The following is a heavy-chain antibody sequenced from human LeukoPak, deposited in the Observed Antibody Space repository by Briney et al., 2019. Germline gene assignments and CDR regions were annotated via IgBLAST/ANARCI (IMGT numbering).Heavy chain of an antibody. CDR2: ISGDGTRT. Sequence: GGSLRLSCAASGFSFSSYAITWARQAPVKGLEWVSAISGDGTRTYYADSVKGRFTISRDNSKNTLYLEMSSLRVEDTAIYYCAKWPEGAMDYFDYWGQGTLVTVSS. V-gene: IGHV3-23*01. CDR3: AKWPEGAMDYFDY. CDR1: GFSFSSYA. D-gene: IGHD3-16*01. J-gene: IGHJ4*02.